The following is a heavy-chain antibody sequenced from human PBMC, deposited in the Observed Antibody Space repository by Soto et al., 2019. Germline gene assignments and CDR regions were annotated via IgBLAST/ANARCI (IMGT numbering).Heavy chain of an antibody. V-gene: IGHV4-59*08. CDR3: ARHSSSWPIFDY. CDR1: GGSIGNSY. Sequence: QVQLQESGPGLVKPSETLSLTCTVSGGSIGNSYWSWIRQSPGKGLEWIGYIYYSGSSNYNPSLKSRVSISVDTSKNQFSLKLSSVTAAYTAVYYCARHSSSWPIFDY. D-gene: IGHD6-13*01. CDR2: IYYSGSS. J-gene: IGHJ4*01.